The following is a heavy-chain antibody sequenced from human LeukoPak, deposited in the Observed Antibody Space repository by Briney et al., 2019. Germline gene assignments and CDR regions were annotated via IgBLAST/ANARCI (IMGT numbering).Heavy chain of an antibody. CDR2: IYPGDSRT. D-gene: IGHD1-14*01. V-gene: IGHV5-51*01. CDR1: GYSFATCW. J-gene: IGHJ5*02. Sequence: GESLKISCKGIGYSFATCWIGWVRQLPGKGMEWMGVIYPGDSRTRYNPSFEGQVTISVDKSINTAYLQWVSLKASDSAMYYCACRDLTTTWSYPWGQGTLVTVSS. CDR3: ACRDLTTTWSYP.